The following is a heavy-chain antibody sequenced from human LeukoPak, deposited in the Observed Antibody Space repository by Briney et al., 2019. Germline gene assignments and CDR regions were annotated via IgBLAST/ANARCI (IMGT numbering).Heavy chain of an antibody. CDR3: ARLGSSSSVYVDY. V-gene: IGHV4-39*01. Sequence: SETLSLTCTVSGGSISSSYYWGWIRQPPGKGLEWIGSIYYSGSTYYNPSLKSRVTISVDTSKNQFSLKLSSVTAADTAVYYCARLGSSSSVYVDYWGQGTLVTVSS. CDR1: GGSISSSYY. CDR2: IYYSGST. D-gene: IGHD6-6*01. J-gene: IGHJ4*02.